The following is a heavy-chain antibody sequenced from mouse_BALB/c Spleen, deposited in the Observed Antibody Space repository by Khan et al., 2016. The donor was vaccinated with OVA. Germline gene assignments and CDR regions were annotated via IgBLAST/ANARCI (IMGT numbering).Heavy chain of an antibody. CDR1: GYSFTGYF. V-gene: IGHV1-20*02. CDR3: ARKNGSDFDY. D-gene: IGHD1-1*01. Sequence: VRLQQSGPELVKSGASVKISCKASGYSFTGYFMNWVMQSHGKSLEWIGRINPHIGETLYNQKFKGKATLTVDESSRTVHMELRSLASEDSAVYYGARKNGSDFDYWGQGTTLTVSS. J-gene: IGHJ2*01. CDR2: INPHIGET.